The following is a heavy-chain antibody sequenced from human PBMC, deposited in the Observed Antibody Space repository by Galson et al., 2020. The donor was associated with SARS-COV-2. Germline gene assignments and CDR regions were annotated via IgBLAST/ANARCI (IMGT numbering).Heavy chain of an antibody. D-gene: IGHD2-15*01. CDR1: GGTFSSYA. CDR3: ARGLLGYCSGGSCYNYYYGMDV. V-gene: IGHV1-69*13. CDR2: IIPIFGTA. Sequence: SVKVSCKASGGTFSSYAISWVRQAPGQGLEWMGGIIPIFGTANYAQKFQGRVTITADESTSTAYMELSSLRSEDTAVYYCARGLLGYCSGGSCYNYYYGMDVWGQGTTVTVSS. J-gene: IGHJ6*02.